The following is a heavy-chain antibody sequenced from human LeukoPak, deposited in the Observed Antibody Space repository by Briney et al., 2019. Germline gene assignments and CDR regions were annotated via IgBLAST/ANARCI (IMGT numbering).Heavy chain of an antibody. Sequence: GGSLRLSCVPSGFSLSNYAMSWVRQAPGKGLEWVSSISGSGGSTHYADSVKGRFTISRDKTKNTLYLQMNSLRAEDTAVYYCAKSSYYDASGYYREYYFDYWGQGTLVTVSS. CDR3: AKSSYYDASGYYREYYFDY. D-gene: IGHD3-22*01. CDR1: GFSLSNYA. CDR2: ISGSGGST. V-gene: IGHV3-23*01. J-gene: IGHJ4*02.